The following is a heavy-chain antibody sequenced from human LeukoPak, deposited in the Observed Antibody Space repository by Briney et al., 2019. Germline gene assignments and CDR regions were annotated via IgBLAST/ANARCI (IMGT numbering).Heavy chain of an antibody. CDR1: GGTFSSYA. CDR3: ARVGATIYFDY. V-gene: IGHV1-69*04. CDR2: IIPILGIA. Sequence: GASVKVSCTASGGTFSSYAISWVRQAPGQGLEWMGRIIPILGIANYAQKFQGRVTITADKSTSTAYMELSSLRSEDTAVYYCARVGATIYFDYWGQGTLVTVSS. J-gene: IGHJ4*02. D-gene: IGHD5-12*01.